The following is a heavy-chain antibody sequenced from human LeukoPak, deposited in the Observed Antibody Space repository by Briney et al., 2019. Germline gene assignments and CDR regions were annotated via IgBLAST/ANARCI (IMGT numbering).Heavy chain of an antibody. D-gene: IGHD5-12*01. CDR1: GFTFSNYW. CDR3: AKRATRGNYFDY. J-gene: IGHJ4*02. Sequence: GGSLRLSCAASGFTFSNYWMTWVRQAPGKGLEWVSTINGSGDRKYYTDSVKGRFTISRDNSKNTLYLQMNSLRAEDTAVYYCAKRATRGNYFDYWGQGTLVTVSS. CDR2: INGSGDRK. V-gene: IGHV3-23*01.